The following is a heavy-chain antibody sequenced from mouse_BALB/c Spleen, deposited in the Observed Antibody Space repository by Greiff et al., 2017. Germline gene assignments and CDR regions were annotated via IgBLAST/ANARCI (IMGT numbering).Heavy chain of an antibody. CDR1: GFTFSSYY. CDR3: ARHGDHYFDY. V-gene: IGHV5-6-2*01. J-gene: IGHJ2*01. CDR2: INSNGGST. Sequence: EVQVVESGGGLVKLGGSLKLSCAASGFTFSSYYMSWVRQTPEKRLELVAAINSNGGSTYYPDTVKGRFTISRDNAKNTLYLQMSSLKSEDTALYDCARHGDHYFDYWGQGTTLTVSS. D-gene: IGHD2-13*01.